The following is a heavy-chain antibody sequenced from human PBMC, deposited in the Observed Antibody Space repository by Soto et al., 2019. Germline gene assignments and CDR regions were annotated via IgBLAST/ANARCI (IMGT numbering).Heavy chain of an antibody. CDR3: AREEICGGDCYDAFDI. CDR2: IYYSGST. V-gene: IGHV4-59*01. CDR1: GGSISSYY. J-gene: IGHJ3*02. D-gene: IGHD2-21*02. Sequence: SETLSLTCTVSGGSISSYYWSWIRQPPGKGLEWIGYIYYSGSTNYNPSLKSRVTISVDTSKNQFSLKLSSVTAADTAVYYCAREEICGGDCYDAFDIWGQGTMVTVSS.